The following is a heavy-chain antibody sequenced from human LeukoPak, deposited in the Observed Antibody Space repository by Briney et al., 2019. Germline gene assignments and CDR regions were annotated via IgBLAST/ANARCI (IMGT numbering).Heavy chain of an antibody. CDR1: GFTFSSCG. Sequence: GGSLRLSCAASGFTFSSCGMSWVRHAPGKGLEWVSSISGSSSYIFYADSVKGRFTVSRDNANNSLYLHRGSLGAEDTAVYYCARVPNPGFAALDNFLDYWGQGALVTVSS. J-gene: IGHJ4*02. V-gene: IGHV3-21*01. CDR2: ISGSSSYI. CDR3: ARVPNPGFAALDNFLDY. D-gene: IGHD3-16*01.